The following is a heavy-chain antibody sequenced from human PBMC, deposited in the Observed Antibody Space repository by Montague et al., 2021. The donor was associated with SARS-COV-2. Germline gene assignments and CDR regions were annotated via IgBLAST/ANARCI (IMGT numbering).Heavy chain of an antibody. Sequence: SETLSLTCALHGGSFSTYSWNWIRQPPGKGLEWTGEIHHGGSTNYNLSLKSRVTITADTSKNQFSLKLTSVAAAYTAVYYCARLGDGVVPSPILGVGPYYSYYNYMDLWGQGTPVTVSS. V-gene: IGHV4-34*01. CDR1: GGSFSTYS. J-gene: IGHJ6*03. CDR3: ARLGDGVVPSPILGVGPYYSYYNYMDL. D-gene: IGHD2-2*02. CDR2: IHHGGST.